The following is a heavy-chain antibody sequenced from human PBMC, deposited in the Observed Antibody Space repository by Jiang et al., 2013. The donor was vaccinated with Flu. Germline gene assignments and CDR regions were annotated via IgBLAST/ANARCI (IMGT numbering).Heavy chain of an antibody. D-gene: IGHD3-22*01. CDR3: AAPRRYDSSGS. V-gene: IGHV3-21*01. CDR2: ISSSSSYI. J-gene: IGHJ5*02. Sequence: EWVSSISSSSSYIYYADSVKGRFTISRDNAKNSLYLQMNSLRAEDTAVYYCAAPRRYDSSGSWGQGTLVTVSS.